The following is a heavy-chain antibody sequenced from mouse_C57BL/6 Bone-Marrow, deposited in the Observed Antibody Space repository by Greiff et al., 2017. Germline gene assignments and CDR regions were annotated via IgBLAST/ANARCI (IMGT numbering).Heavy chain of an antibody. Sequence: QVQLQQPGAELVMPGASVKLSCKASGYTFTSYWMHWVKQRPGQGLEWIGEIDPSDSYTNYNQKFKGKSTLTVDKSSSTAYMQLSSLTSEDSAVYYCARRLYYYAIDYWGQGTSVTVSS. CDR1: GYTFTSYW. V-gene: IGHV1-69*01. CDR2: IDPSDSYT. CDR3: ARRLYYYAIDY. J-gene: IGHJ4*01. D-gene: IGHD1-1*02.